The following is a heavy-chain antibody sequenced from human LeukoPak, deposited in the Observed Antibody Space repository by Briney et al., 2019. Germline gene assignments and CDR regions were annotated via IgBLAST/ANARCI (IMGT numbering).Heavy chain of an antibody. D-gene: IGHD2-21*01. V-gene: IGHV3-49*04. CDR1: GFTFGDYA. J-gene: IGHJ4*02. CDR2: IRSKLYGGTP. Sequence: QPGRSLRLSCTASGFTFGDYAMSWVRQAPGEGLEWVGFIRSKLYGGTPEYAASVKGRFTISRDDSKSIAYLQMNSLRTEDTAMYYCVRVDYYSTSAFFDYWGQGTLVTVSS. CDR3: VRVDYYSTSAFFDY.